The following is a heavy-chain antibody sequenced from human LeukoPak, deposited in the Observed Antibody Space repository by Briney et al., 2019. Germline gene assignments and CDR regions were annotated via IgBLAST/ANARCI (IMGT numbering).Heavy chain of an antibody. CDR3: ARGYDILTGLVRGGYFDY. Sequence: GGSLRLSCAASGFTFSSYAMHWVRQAPGKGLEWVAVISYDGSNKYYADSVKGRFTISRDNSKNTLYLQMNSLRAEDTAVYYCARGYDILTGLVRGGYFDYWGQGTLVTVSS. CDR2: ISYDGSNK. D-gene: IGHD3-9*01. V-gene: IGHV3-30*04. J-gene: IGHJ4*02. CDR1: GFTFSSYA.